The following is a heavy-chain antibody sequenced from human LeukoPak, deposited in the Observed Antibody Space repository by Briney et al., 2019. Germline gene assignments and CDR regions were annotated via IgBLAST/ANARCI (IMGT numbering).Heavy chain of an antibody. CDR2: ISSTGRTI. D-gene: IGHD4-17*01. CDR1: GFTFSSYW. Sequence: GGSLRLSCAASGFTFSSYWMNWVRQAPGKGLEWVSYISSTGRTIYYADSVKGRFTISRDNAKNSLYLQMNSLRDEDTAVYYCARDRTVTNYQYYGMDVWGQGTTVTVSS. V-gene: IGHV3-48*02. CDR3: ARDRTVTNYQYYGMDV. J-gene: IGHJ6*01.